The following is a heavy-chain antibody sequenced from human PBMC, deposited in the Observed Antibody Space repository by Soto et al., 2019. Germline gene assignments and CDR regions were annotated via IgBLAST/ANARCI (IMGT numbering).Heavy chain of an antibody. J-gene: IGHJ4*02. Sequence: GGSLRLSCAASGFTFSSYSMNWARQAPGKGLEWVSYISSSSSTIYYADSVKGRFTISRDNAKNSLYLQMNSLRDEDTAVYYCARAGSDYDFWSGYSSPFDYWGQGTLVTVSS. V-gene: IGHV3-48*02. CDR1: GFTFSSYS. D-gene: IGHD3-3*01. CDR3: ARAGSDYDFWSGYSSPFDY. CDR2: ISSSSSTI.